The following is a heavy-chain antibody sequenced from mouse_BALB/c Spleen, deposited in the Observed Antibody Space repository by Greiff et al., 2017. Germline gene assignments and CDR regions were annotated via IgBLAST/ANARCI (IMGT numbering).Heavy chain of an antibody. D-gene: IGHD2-4*01. Sequence: VQLQQSGPELVKPGASVKISCKASGYAFSSSWMNWVKQRPGQGLEWIGRIYPGDGDTNYNGKFKGKATLTADKSSSTAYMQLSSLTSVDSAVYFCARGDYDYDVWFAYWGQGTLVTVSA. CDR3: ARGDYDYDVWFAY. CDR2: IYPGDGDT. V-gene: IGHV1-82*01. CDR1: GYAFSSSW. J-gene: IGHJ3*01.